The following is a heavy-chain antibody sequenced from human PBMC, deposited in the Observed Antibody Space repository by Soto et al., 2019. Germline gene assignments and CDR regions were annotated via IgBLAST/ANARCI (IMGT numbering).Heavy chain of an antibody. J-gene: IGHJ4*02. CDR2: ITGSSSYI. CDR3: ARERGGSYYDGLLDY. V-gene: IGHV3-21*01. Sequence: PGGSLRLSCEASGFTFSSYTMNWVRQAPGKGLEWVSSITGSSSYIYYADSLKGRFTISRDNAKNSLYLRMNGLRAEDTAVYYCARERGGSYYDGLLDYWGQGTLVTVSS. CDR1: GFTFSSYT. D-gene: IGHD1-26*01.